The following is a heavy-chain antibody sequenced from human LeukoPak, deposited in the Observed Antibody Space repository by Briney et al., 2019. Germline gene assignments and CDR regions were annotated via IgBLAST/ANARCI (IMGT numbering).Heavy chain of an antibody. Sequence: GGSLRLSCAASGFTFSSYAMSWVRQAPGKGLEWVSAISGSGGSTYYADSVKGRFTISRDNSKNTLYLQMNSLRAEDTAVYYCAKEGRSGSHFTYYGMDVWGQGTTVTVSS. CDR1: GFTFSSYA. J-gene: IGHJ6*02. V-gene: IGHV3-23*01. CDR3: AKEGRSGSHFTYYGMDV. CDR2: ISGSGGST. D-gene: IGHD1-26*01.